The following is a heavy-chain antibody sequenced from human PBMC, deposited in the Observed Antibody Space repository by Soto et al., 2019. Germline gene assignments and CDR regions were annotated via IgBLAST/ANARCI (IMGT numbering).Heavy chain of an antibody. CDR3: ARHVVPAAMDLDY. CDR2: IYYSGST. D-gene: IGHD2-2*01. J-gene: IGHJ4*02. CDR1: GGSISSYY. Sequence: SETLSLTCTVSGGSISSYYWSWIRQPPGKGLEWIGYIYYSGSTNYNPSLKSRVTMTTDTSTSTAYMELRSLRSDDTAVYYCARHVVPAAMDLDYWGQGTLVTVSS. V-gene: IGHV4-59*01.